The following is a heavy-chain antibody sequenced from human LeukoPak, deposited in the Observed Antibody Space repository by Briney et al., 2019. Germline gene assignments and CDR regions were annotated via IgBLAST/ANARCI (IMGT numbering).Heavy chain of an antibody. Sequence: PGGSLRLSCAASGFTFSSYAMHWVRQAPGKGLEWVAVISYDGSNKYYADSVKGRFTISRDNSKNTLYLQMNSLRAEDTAVYYCARDKVVYVLDYWGQGTLVTVSS. CDR1: GFTFSSYA. CDR2: ISYDGSNK. V-gene: IGHV3-30-3*01. CDR3: ARDKVVYVLDY. J-gene: IGHJ4*02. D-gene: IGHD2-2*01.